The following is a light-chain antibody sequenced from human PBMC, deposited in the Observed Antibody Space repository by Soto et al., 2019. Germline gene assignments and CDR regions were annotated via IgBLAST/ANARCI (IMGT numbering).Light chain of an antibody. CDR1: SSDVANYKY. Sequence: QSVLTQPRSVSGSPGQSVTISCTRTSSDVANYKYVSWYQQHPGKAPKLMIYEVVQRPSGVPDRFSGSKSGNTASLTVSGLQAADEADYFCKSYAGSNTYVFGSGTKVTVL. V-gene: IGLV2-11*01. CDR2: EVV. CDR3: KSYAGSNTYV. J-gene: IGLJ1*01.